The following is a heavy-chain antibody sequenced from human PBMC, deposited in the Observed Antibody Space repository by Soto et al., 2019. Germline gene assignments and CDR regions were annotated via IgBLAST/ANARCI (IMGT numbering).Heavy chain of an antibody. V-gene: IGHV3-23*01. Sequence: GSLRLSCAASGFTFSSYAMSWVRQAPGKGLEWVSAISGSGGSTYYADSVKGRFTISRDNSKNTLYLQMNSLRAEDTAVYYCARCVDIVVVGYMDVWGKGTTVTVSS. D-gene: IGHD2-15*01. CDR3: ARCVDIVVVGYMDV. CDR2: ISGSGGST. J-gene: IGHJ6*03. CDR1: GFTFSSYA.